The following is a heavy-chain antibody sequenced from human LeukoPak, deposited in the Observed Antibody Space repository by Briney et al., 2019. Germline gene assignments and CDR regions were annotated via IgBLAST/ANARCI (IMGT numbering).Heavy chain of an antibody. J-gene: IGHJ6*04. CDR3: AELGITMIGGV. V-gene: IGHV3-21*01. CDR1: GFTFSIYG. CDR2: ISDNGYDT. Sequence: GGSLRLSCAASGFTFSIYGMHWVRQAPGKGLEWVSAISDNGYDTFYADSVKGRFTISRDNAKNSLYLQMNSLRAEDTAVYYCAELGITMIGGVWGKGTTVTISS. D-gene: IGHD3-10*02.